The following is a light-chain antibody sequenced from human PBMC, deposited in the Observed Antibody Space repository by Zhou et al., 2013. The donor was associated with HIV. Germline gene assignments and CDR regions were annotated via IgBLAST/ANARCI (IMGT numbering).Light chain of an antibody. V-gene: IGKV1-39*01. CDR3: QQSSSFPFT. J-gene: IGKJ3*01. CDR2: AAS. CDR1: QSISSY. Sequence: DIQMTQSPSSLSASVGDRVTITCRASQSISSYLNWYQQKPGKAPKLLIYAASSLQSGVPSRFSGSGSGTDFTLTISSLQPEDFATYYCQQSSSFPFTFGPGTKWMS.